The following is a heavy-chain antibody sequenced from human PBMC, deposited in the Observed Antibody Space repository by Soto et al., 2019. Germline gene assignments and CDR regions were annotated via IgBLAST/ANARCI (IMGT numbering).Heavy chain of an antibody. CDR3: ARDHLAAGGVDC. J-gene: IGHJ4*02. CDR1: GVSISNDGSY. Sequence: QVQLQESGPGLVKPSQTLSLTCTVSGVSISNDGSYWSWIRQHPGKGLEWIGYIHFSETTYYNPSLKSRVTMSVDTSRNQFSLRLSSVTAADTAVYYCARDHLAAGGVDCWGQGTLVTVSS. D-gene: IGHD6-13*01. CDR2: IHFSETT. V-gene: IGHV4-31*03.